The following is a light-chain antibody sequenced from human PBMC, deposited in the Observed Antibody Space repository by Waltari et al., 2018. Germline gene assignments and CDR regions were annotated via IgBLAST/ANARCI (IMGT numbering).Light chain of an antibody. CDR1: KGISSW. V-gene: IGKV1-12*01. Sequence: DIQMTQSPSSVSASVGDRVTITCRASKGISSWLVWYQQKPGKAPKLLIYGASSLQSGVPSRFNGSGSGTYFTLTISSLQPEDFATYYCQQANSFPPFTFGPGTKVDIK. J-gene: IGKJ3*01. CDR3: QQANSFPPFT. CDR2: GAS.